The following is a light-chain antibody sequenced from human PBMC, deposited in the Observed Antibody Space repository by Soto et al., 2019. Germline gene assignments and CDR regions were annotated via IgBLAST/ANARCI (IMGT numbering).Light chain of an antibody. CDR1: SSNIGNNY. V-gene: IGLV1-51*01. J-gene: IGLJ1*01. CDR2: DNN. Sequence: QPVLTQPPSVSAAPGQKVTISCSGSSSNIGNNYVSWYQQLPGTAPKLLIYDNNKRPSGIPDRFSGSKSGTSATLGITGLQTGDEADYYCGTWDSSLSAYNYVFGTGTKSPS. CDR3: GTWDSSLSAYNYV.